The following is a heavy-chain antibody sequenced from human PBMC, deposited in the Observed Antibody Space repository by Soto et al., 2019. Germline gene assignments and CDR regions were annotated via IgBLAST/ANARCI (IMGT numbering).Heavy chain of an antibody. Sequence: SETLSLTCTVSGGSVSSGSYYWSWIRQPPGKGLEWIGYIYYSGSTNYNPSLKSRVTISVDTSKNQFSLKLSSVTAADTAVYYCARGPPFNSWGQGTLVTVSS. CDR1: GGSVSSGSYY. J-gene: IGHJ4*02. V-gene: IGHV4-61*01. CDR3: ARGPPFNS. CDR2: IYYSGST.